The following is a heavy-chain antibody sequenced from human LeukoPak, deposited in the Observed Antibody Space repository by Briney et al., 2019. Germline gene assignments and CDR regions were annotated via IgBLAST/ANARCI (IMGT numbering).Heavy chain of an antibody. V-gene: IGHV4-4*02. CDR2: IYHSGST. Sequence: SETLSLTCAVSGGSISSSNWWSWVRQPPGKGLEWIGEIYHSGSTNYNPSLKSRVTISVDTSKNQLSLKVNSVTAADTAVYYCASGYTSTWYLVLAYWGQGTLVTVSS. CDR1: GGSISSSNW. J-gene: IGHJ4*02. CDR3: ASGYTSTWYLVLAY. D-gene: IGHD6-13*01.